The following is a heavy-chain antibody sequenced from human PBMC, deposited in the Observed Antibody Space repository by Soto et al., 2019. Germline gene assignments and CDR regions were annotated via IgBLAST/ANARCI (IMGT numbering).Heavy chain of an antibody. D-gene: IGHD5-18*01. Sequence: SVKVSCKASGYTFSNYGITWVRQAPGQGLEWMGGIIPIFGTANYAQKFQGRVTITADESTSTAYMELSSLRSEDTAVYYCARERDTAMVNAAYFDYWGQGTLVTVSS. J-gene: IGHJ4*02. CDR2: IIPIFGTA. CDR1: GYTFSNYG. CDR3: ARERDTAMVNAAYFDY. V-gene: IGHV1-69*13.